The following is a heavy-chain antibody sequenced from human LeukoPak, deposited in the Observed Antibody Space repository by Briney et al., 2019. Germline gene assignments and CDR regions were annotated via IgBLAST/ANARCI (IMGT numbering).Heavy chain of an antibody. V-gene: IGHV3-7*03. Sequence: GGSLRLSCAASGFTFSSHWMSWVRQAPGKGLEWVANIKQDGSEKYYVDSVKGRFSISRDNAKNSLNLQMNSLRAEDTALYHCARYYYDGRDAFDIWGQGTMVSVSS. CDR3: ARYYYDGRDAFDI. J-gene: IGHJ3*02. D-gene: IGHD3-22*01. CDR2: IKQDGSEK. CDR1: GFTFSSHW.